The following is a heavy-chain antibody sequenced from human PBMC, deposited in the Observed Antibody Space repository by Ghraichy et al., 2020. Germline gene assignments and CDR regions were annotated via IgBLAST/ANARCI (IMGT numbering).Heavy chain of an antibody. D-gene: IGHD3-16*01. Sequence: GALRLSCAASGFTFSDYVVNWVRQAPGKGLEWVAKIDGRGDISYYADAVEGRFTVSRDNSKNRLFLEMNSLRAEDTATYFCAKVRVGGASYAYSVFDYWGPGTVVTVSS. J-gene: IGHJ4*02. CDR1: GFTFSDYV. CDR2: IDGRGDIS. CDR3: AKVRVGGASYAYSVFDY. V-gene: IGHV3-23*01.